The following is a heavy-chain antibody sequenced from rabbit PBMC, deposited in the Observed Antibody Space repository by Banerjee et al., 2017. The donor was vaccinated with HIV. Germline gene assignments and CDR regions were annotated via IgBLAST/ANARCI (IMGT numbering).Heavy chain of an antibody. D-gene: IGHD2-1*01. CDR3: VRSFDDYGDPSYYFNL. CDR1: GFSFSSNYY. V-gene: IGHV1S45*01. CDR2: IYAGNSGST. J-gene: IGHJ4*01. Sequence: QEQLEESGGGLVQPEGSLTLTCTASGFSFSSNYYMCWVRQAPGKGLEWIACIYAGNSGSTYYASWAKGRFTISKTSSTTVTLQMNSLTAADTATYFCVRSFDDYGDPSYYFNLWGQGTLVTVS.